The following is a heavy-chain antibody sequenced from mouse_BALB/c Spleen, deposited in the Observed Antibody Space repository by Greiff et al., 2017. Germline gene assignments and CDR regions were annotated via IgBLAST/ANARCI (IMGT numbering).Heavy chain of an antibody. Sequence: EVKLVESGGGLVKPGGSLKLSCAASGFTFSSYAMSWVRQTPEKRLEWVASISSGGSTYYPDSVKGRFTISRDNARNILYLQMSSLRSEDTAMYYFASAYDGYYEYYFDYWGQGTTLTVSS. CDR2: ISSGGST. J-gene: IGHJ2*01. V-gene: IGHV5-6-5*01. D-gene: IGHD2-3*01. CDR1: GFTFSSYA. CDR3: ASAYDGYYEYYFDY.